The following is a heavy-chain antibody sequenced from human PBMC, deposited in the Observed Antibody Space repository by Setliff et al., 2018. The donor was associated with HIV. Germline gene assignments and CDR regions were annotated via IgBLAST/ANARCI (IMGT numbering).Heavy chain of an antibody. D-gene: IGHD2-8*01. V-gene: IGHV4-59*10. J-gene: IGHJ4*02. CDR2: IYTSGST. CDR3: ASGPYCSNGVCLYSVWYFDF. CDR1: GGSFSGYY. Sequence: SETLSLTCAVYGGSFSGYYWSWIRQPAGKGLEWIGHIYTSGSTNYNPSLKNRVSMSIDTSKNQFSLNLTSVTAADTAVYYCASGPYCSNGVCLYSVWYFDFWGQGTRVTVSS.